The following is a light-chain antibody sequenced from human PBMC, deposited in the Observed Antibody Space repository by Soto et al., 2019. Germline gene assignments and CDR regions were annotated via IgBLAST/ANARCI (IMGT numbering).Light chain of an antibody. Sequence: IQVTQSPSSLSASVGDRVTITCLSSQDIRGALAWYQQKPGKPPKLLIYDVSTLENGVPSRFSGDSSGTQFTLTISGLQPEDFGTYYCQQFNSYPITFGHGTRLEIK. V-gene: IGKV1-13*02. CDR3: QQFNSYPIT. CDR1: QDIRGA. CDR2: DVS. J-gene: IGKJ5*01.